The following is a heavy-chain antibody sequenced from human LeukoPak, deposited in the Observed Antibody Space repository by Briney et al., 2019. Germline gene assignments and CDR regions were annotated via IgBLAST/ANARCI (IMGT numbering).Heavy chain of an antibody. D-gene: IGHD6-13*01. CDR3: ALTLRIAAAGNGEHDY. V-gene: IGHV3-23*01. Sequence: GGSLRLSCAASGFTFSSYAMSWVRQAPGKGLEWVSAISGSGGSTYYADSVKGRFTISRDNSKNTLYLKMNSLRAEDTAVYYCALTLRIAAAGNGEHDYWGQGTLVTVSS. CDR1: GFTFSSYA. CDR2: ISGSGGST. J-gene: IGHJ4*02.